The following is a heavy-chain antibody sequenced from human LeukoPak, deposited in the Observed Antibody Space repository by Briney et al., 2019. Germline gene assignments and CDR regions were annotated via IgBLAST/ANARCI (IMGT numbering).Heavy chain of an antibody. D-gene: IGHD3-3*01. V-gene: IGHV4-30-2*01. CDR1: GGSISSGGYY. CDR2: IYHSGST. J-gene: IGHJ5*02. CDR3: ARAGVLRFLKEWFDP. Sequence: SQTLSLTCTVSGGSISSGGYYWSWIRQPPGKGLEWIGYIYHSGSTYYNPSLKSRVTISVDRSKNQFSLKLSSVTAADTAVYYCARAGVLRFLKEWFDPWGQGTLVTVSS.